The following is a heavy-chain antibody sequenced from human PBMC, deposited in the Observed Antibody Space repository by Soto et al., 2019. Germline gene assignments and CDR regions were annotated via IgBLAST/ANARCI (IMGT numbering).Heavy chain of an antibody. D-gene: IGHD6-13*01. CDR2: INPSGGST. J-gene: IGHJ5*02. V-gene: IGHV1-46*01. CDR3: AKEKAAAAKDP. CDR1: GYTFTSYY. Sequence: DSVKVYCRASGYTFTSYYMHWVRQAPGQGLEWMGIINPSGGSTSYAQKFQGRVTMTRDTSTSTVYMELSSLRSEDTAVYYCAKEKAAAAKDPWGQGTLVTVSS.